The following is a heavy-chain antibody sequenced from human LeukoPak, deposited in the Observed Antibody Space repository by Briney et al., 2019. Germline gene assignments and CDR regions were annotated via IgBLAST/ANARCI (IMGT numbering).Heavy chain of an antibody. V-gene: IGHV1-2*02. J-gene: IGHJ4*02. CDR1: GYTFTGYY. Sequence: ASVKVSCKASGYTFTGYYMHWVREAPGQGLERMGWINPNSGGTNYAQKFQGRVTMTRDTSISTAYMELSRLRSDDTAVYYCARDYYESSGYFGYWGQGTLVTVSS. CDR3: ARDYYESSGYFGY. CDR2: INPNSGGT. D-gene: IGHD3-22*01.